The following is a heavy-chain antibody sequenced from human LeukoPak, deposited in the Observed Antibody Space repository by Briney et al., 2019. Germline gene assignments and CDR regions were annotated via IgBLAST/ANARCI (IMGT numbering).Heavy chain of an antibody. V-gene: IGHV4-59*01. CDR2: LYYSGTT. CDR3: ARARDAYDSFDN. J-gene: IGHJ4*02. D-gene: IGHD3-22*01. CDR1: GDSIRSYS. Sequence: PSETLSLTCTVSGDSIRSYSWNWIRQPPGKGLEWIGYLYYSGTTDYNPSLKSRVTTAVDQSHQFSLRLSSVTAADTAVYYCARARDAYDSFDNWGQGTLVTVSS.